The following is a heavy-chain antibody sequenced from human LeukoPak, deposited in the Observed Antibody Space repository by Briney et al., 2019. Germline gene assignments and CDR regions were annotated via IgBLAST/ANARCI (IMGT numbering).Heavy chain of an antibody. D-gene: IGHD3/OR15-3a*01. Sequence: SETLSLTCTVSGGSISSSSYYWDWIRQPPGKGLEWIGKIYYSGSTYYNPSLKSRVTISVDTSKNQFSLKLSSVTAADTAVYYCARDDIHGDGTGYWGQGTLVTVSS. CDR1: GGSISSSSYY. CDR3: ARDDIHGDGTGY. CDR2: IYYSGST. J-gene: IGHJ4*02. V-gene: IGHV4-39*02.